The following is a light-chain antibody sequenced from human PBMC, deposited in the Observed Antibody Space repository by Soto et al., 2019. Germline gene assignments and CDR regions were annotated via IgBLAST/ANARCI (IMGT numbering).Light chain of an antibody. CDR3: SSYATNRDVL. V-gene: IGLV2-14*01. CDR2: EVS. Sequence: QYVLTQPASVSGSPGQSITISCTGTSSDVGSYKYVSWYQQHPGKAPKLIIYEVSDRPSGVSNRISGSKSGNTASLTISGLQAEDEADYYCSSYATNRDVLFGGGTKVTVL. J-gene: IGLJ2*01. CDR1: SSDVGSYKY.